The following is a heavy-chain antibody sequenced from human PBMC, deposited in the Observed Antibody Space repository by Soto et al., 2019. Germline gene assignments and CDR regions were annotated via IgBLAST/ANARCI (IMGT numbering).Heavy chain of an antibody. Sequence: PSETLSLTCTVSGGSISSYYWSWIRQPPGKGLEWIGYIYYSGNTNYNPSLRSRVSISVDMSKNQFSLKLSSVTAADTAVYYCARPYKPGLYGVLDIWGQGTIVIVSS. D-gene: IGHD2-8*01. J-gene: IGHJ3*02. V-gene: IGHV4-59*01. CDR3: ARPYKPGLYGVLDI. CDR1: GGSISSYY. CDR2: IYYSGNT.